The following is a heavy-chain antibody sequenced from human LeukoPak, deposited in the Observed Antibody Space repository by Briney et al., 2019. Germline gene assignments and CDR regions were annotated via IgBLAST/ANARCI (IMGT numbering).Heavy chain of an antibody. CDR1: GGSISSYY. Sequence: PSETLSLTCTVSGGSISSYYWSWIRQPPGKGLEWIGYIYYSGSTYYNPSLKSRITISVDTSKNQFSLKLSSVTAADTAVYYCAREKTTYYYDSSGYSEGAFDIWGQGTMVTVSS. D-gene: IGHD3-22*01. CDR3: AREKTTYYYDSSGYSEGAFDI. J-gene: IGHJ3*02. V-gene: IGHV4-59*12. CDR2: IYYSGST.